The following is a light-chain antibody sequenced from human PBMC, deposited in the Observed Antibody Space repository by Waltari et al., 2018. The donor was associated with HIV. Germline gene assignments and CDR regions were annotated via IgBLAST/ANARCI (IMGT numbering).Light chain of an antibody. CDR1: QSISSY. J-gene: IGKJ1*01. CDR2: AAS. V-gene: IGKV1-39*01. Sequence: DIQMTQSPSSLSASVGDRVTITYRASQSISSYLNWYQQKPGKAPKLLIYAASSLQSGVPSRFNGSGSGTDFTLTISSLQPEDFATYYCQQSYGTPRTFGQGTKVEIK. CDR3: QQSYGTPRT.